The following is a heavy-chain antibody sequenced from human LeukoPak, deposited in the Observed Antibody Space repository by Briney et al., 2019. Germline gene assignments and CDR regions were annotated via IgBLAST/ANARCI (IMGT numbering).Heavy chain of an antibody. CDR2: INSGGNT. V-gene: IGHV3-23*03. CDR3: AKVVAGY. J-gene: IGHJ4*02. CDR1: GFTFSSYA. Sequence: GGSLRLSCAASGFTFSSYAMSWVRQAPGKGLEWVSVINSGGNTYCADSVKGRFTFSRDNSKNTLYLQMNSLRAEDTAVYYCAKVVAGYWGQGTLVTVSS. D-gene: IGHD5-12*01.